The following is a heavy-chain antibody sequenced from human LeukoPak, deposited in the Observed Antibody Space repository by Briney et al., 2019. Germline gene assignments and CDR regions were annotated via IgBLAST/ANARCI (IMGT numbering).Heavy chain of an antibody. V-gene: IGHV4-38-2*01. CDR3: ARSYDFWSGKTTFDP. CDR2: IYYSGST. D-gene: IGHD3-3*01. Sequence: PSETLSLTCAVSGYSFSSGYYWGWIRQPPGKGLEWIGSIYYSGSTYYNPSLKSRVTISVDTSKNQFSLKLSSVTAADTAVYYCARSYDFWSGKTTFDPWGQGTLVTVSS. J-gene: IGHJ5*02. CDR1: GYSFSSGYY.